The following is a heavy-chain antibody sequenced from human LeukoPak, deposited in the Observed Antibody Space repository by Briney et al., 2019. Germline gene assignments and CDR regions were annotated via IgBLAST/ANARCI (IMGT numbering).Heavy chain of an antibody. V-gene: IGHV3-23*01. Sequence: GGSLRLSCAASGFTFSSYAMSWVRQAPGKGLEWVSAISGSGGSTYYADSVKGRFTISRDNSKNTLYLQMNSLRAEDTAAYYCAKNRLVRGTYYFDYWGQGTLVTVSS. CDR2: ISGSGGST. J-gene: IGHJ4*02. D-gene: IGHD3-10*01. CDR3: AKNRLVRGTYYFDY. CDR1: GFTFSSYA.